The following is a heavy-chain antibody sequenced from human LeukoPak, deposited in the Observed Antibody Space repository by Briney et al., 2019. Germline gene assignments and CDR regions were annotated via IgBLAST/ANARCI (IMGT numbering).Heavy chain of an antibody. Sequence: SETLSLTCTVSGGSISSGSYYWSWIRQPAGKGLEWIGRIYTSGSTNYNPSRKSRVTISVDTSKNQFSLKLSSVTAADTAVYYCARDPYYYDSSVGDWGQGTLVTVSS. CDR1: GGSISSGSYY. D-gene: IGHD3-22*01. CDR2: IYTSGST. CDR3: ARDPYYYDSSVGD. J-gene: IGHJ4*02. V-gene: IGHV4-61*02.